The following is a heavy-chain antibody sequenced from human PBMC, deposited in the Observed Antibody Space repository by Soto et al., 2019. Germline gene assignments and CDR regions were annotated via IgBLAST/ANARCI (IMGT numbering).Heavy chain of an antibody. D-gene: IGHD6-13*01. Sequence: LSLTCAVYGGSSSGYYWSWIRQPPGKGLEWIGEINHSGSTNYNPSLKSRVTISVDTSKNQFSLKLSSVTAADTAVYYCARARSSSWYYYYYGMDVWGQGTTVTVSS. CDR2: INHSGST. V-gene: IGHV4-34*01. J-gene: IGHJ6*02. CDR3: ARARSSSWYYYYYGMDV. CDR1: GGSSSGYY.